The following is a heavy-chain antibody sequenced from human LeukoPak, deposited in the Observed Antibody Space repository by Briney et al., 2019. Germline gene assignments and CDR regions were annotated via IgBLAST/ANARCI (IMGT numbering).Heavy chain of an antibody. V-gene: IGHV1-2*02. CDR3: ATNRHKVLDYYYYYGMDV. Sequence: ASVKVSCKASGYTFTGYYMHWVRQAPGQGLEWMGWINPNSGGTNYAQKFQGRVTMTRDTSISTAYMELSRLRSDDTAVYYCATNRHKVLDYYYYYGMDVWGQGTTVSVSS. CDR1: GYTFTGYY. CDR2: INPNSGGT. J-gene: IGHJ6*02. D-gene: IGHD1-14*01.